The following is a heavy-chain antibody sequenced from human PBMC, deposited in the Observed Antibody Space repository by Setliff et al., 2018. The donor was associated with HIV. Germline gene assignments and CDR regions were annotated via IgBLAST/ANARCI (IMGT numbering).Heavy chain of an antibody. CDR3: ARYVRCSGAHCTLNWLDP. CDR1: GYTFTSYA. V-gene: IGHV1-3*01. CDR2: INAGNGNT. D-gene: IGHD2-15*01. Sequence: ASVKVSCKASGYTFTSYAIHWVRQAPGQRLEWMGWINAGNGNTKYSQKFQGRVTITRDTSASTAYLELSSLRSEDTAMYYCARYVRCSGAHCTLNWLDPWGQGTPVTVSS. J-gene: IGHJ5*02.